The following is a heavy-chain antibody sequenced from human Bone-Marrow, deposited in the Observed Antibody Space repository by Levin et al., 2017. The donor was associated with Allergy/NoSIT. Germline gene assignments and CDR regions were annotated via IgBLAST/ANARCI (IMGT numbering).Heavy chain of an antibody. D-gene: IGHD6-13*01. Sequence: SSETLSLTCAVYGGSFSPYYWTWIRQPPGKGLEWIGHINHSGATNYNPSLESRVTISVDTSKNQFSLNLASVTAADTAVYYCVRVAGAAADKGDWGQGTLVTVSS. V-gene: IGHV4-34*01. J-gene: IGHJ4*02. CDR2: INHSGAT. CDR1: GGSFSPYY. CDR3: VRVAGAAADKGD.